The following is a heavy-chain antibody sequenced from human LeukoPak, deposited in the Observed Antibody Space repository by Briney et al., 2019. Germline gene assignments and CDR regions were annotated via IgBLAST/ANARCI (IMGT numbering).Heavy chain of an antibody. CDR2: IYYSGST. CDR3: ARARGVGNWFDP. Sequence: SETLSLTCTVSGGSISTYYWSWIRQPPGKGLEWIGYIYYSGSTNYNPSLKSRVTISVDTSKNQFSLKLSSVTAADTAVYYCARARGVGNWFDPWGQGTLVTVSS. D-gene: IGHD3-3*01. V-gene: IGHV4-59*01. J-gene: IGHJ5*02. CDR1: GGSISTYY.